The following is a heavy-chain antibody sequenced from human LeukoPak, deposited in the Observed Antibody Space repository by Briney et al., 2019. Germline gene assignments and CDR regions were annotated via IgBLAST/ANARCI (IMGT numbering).Heavy chain of an antibody. J-gene: IGHJ1*01. CDR1: GFTFSIYA. D-gene: IGHD2-15*01. Sequence: PGGSLSLSCAASGFTFSIYAMSCVRQTPGKGLEWVSAISGSGGSTYYADSVKGRFTISRDNSKNTLYLQMNSLRAEDTAVYYCAKEEGVVVVAHWGQGTLVTVSS. CDR3: AKEEGVVVVAH. V-gene: IGHV3-23*01. CDR2: ISGSGGST.